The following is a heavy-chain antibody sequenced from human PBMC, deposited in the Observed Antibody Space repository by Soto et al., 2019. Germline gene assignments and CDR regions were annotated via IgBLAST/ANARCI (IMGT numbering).Heavy chain of an antibody. J-gene: IGHJ4*02. D-gene: IGHD2-21*01. CDR2: INSDGTTT. CDR1: GFTFSNYW. V-gene: IGHV3-74*01. Sequence: EVQLVESGGGLVQPGGSLRLSCAASGFTFSNYWMHWVRQDPERGLVWVSRINSDGTTTAYADSAKGRFTISRDNAKATLYLQMNSLRAEDTAVYCCARGVVVVADGAIRYWGQGTLVTVSS. CDR3: ARGVVVVADGAIRY.